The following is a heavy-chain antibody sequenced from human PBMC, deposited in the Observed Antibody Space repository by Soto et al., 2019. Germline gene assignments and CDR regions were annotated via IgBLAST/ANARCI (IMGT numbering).Heavy chain of an antibody. Sequence: LSLTCVVYGGSFSGYYWSWVRQAPGKGLEWVAVISYDGSNKYYADSVKGRFTISRDNSKNTLYLQMNSLRAEDTAVYYCAKGAYYYDSSGYGPPGYWGQGTLVTVSS. CDR3: AKGAYYYDSSGYGPPGY. V-gene: IGHV3-30*18. D-gene: IGHD3-22*01. CDR1: GGSFSGYY. J-gene: IGHJ4*02. CDR2: ISYDGSNK.